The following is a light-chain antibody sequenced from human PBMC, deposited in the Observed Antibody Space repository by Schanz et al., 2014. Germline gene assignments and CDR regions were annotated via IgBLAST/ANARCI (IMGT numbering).Light chain of an antibody. CDR1: ESVSNW. J-gene: IGKJ1*01. V-gene: IGKV1-5*03. CDR3: LQDNNYPWT. CDR2: KAS. Sequence: DTQMTQSPATLSASVGDRVTLTCRASESVSNWLAWYQQKPGSAPKLLIYKASTLQSGVPSRFSGSGSGTDFTLTISSLQPEDFATYYCLQDNNYPWTFGQGTKVEIK.